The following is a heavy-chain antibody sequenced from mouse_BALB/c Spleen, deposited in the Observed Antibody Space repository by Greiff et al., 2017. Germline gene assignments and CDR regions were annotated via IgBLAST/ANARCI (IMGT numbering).Heavy chain of an antibody. CDR2: IWSGGST. Sequence: VKLMESGPGLVQPSQSLSITCTVSGFSLTSYGVHWVRQSPGKGLEWLGVIWSGGSTDYNAAFISRLSISKDNSKSQVFFKMNSLQANDTAIYYCARNYYGYNYAMDYWGQGTSVTVSS. D-gene: IGHD1-2*01. J-gene: IGHJ4*01. CDR3: ARNYYGYNYAMDY. V-gene: IGHV2-2*02. CDR1: GFSLTSYG.